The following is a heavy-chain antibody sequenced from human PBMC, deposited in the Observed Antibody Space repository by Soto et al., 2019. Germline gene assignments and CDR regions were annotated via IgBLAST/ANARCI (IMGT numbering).Heavy chain of an antibody. D-gene: IGHD3-22*01. CDR2: FFYSGST. Sequence: XETLSLTCTVSGCPIISTNNYWGWIRQPRGNGLEWIGSFFYSGSTFYNPSLESRVTISIDTSKNQVSLRLTSVTAADTAVYFCARQVFTSAGCSSVNWFDLWGQGTLVTVSS. V-gene: IGHV4-39*01. CDR1: GCPIISTNNY. CDR3: ARQVFTSAGCSSVNWFDL. J-gene: IGHJ5*02.